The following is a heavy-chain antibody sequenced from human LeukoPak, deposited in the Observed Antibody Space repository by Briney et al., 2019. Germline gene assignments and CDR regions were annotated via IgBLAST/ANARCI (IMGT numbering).Heavy chain of an antibody. J-gene: IGHJ4*02. CDR1: GYTFTSYD. CDR3: SRKSWSFKDFDY. V-gene: IGHV1-8*01. CDR2: MNPNSGNT. Sequence: ASVKVSCKASGYTFTSYDINWVRQATGQGLEWMGWMNPNSGNTGYAQKFQGRVTMTRNTSISTAYMELSSLRSEDTAVYYCSRKSWSFKDFDYWGQGTLVTVSS. D-gene: IGHD1-26*01.